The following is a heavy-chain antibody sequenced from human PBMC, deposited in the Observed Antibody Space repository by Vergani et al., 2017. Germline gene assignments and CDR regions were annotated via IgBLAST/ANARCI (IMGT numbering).Heavy chain of an antibody. Sequence: QVQLVQSGAEVKKPGSSVKVSCKASGGTFSSYAISWVRQAPGQGLEWMGRIIPIFGTANYAQKFQGRVTITADESTSTAYMELSSLRSEDTAVYYCAREPVAAAPVVRGWGNWFDPWGQGTLVTVSS. CDR3: AREPVAAAPVVRGWGNWFDP. J-gene: IGHJ5*02. CDR2: IIPIFGTA. D-gene: IGHD6-13*01. V-gene: IGHV1-69*18. CDR1: GGTFSSYA.